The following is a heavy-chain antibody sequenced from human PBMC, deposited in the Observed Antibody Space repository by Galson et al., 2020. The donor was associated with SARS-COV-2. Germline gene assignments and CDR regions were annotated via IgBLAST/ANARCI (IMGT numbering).Heavy chain of an antibody. Sequence: SQTLSLTCSVSGGSIRSSSYYWAWIRQPPGKGLEWIGSISNGGRTYYNPSLKSRVTISVDTSKNQISLRLSSVTAADTAVYYCATDSVTYEWLVYFDYWGQGTLVTVSS. D-gene: IGHD6-19*01. V-gene: IGHV4-39*07. CDR1: GGSIRSSSYY. CDR3: ATDSVTYEWLVYFDY. CDR2: ISNGGRT. J-gene: IGHJ4*02.